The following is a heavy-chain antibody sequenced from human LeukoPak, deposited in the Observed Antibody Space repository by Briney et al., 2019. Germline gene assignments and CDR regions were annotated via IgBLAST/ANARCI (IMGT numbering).Heavy chain of an antibody. J-gene: IGHJ4*02. CDR2: ISGSGYNT. D-gene: IGHD6-13*01. Sequence: GGSLRLSCAASGFTFSSYSMNWVRQAPGKGLEWVSTISGSGYNTYYADSVKGRFTISRDNSKNTLYLQMDSLRAEDTAVYSCATYSSSWMYYFDYWGQGTLVTVSS. CDR3: ATYSSSWMYYFDY. V-gene: IGHV3-23*01. CDR1: GFTFSSYS.